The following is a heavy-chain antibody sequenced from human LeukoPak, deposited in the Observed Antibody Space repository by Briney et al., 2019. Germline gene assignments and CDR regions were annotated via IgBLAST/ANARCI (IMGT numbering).Heavy chain of an antibody. CDR3: ARVRAVAGTWRFDP. V-gene: IGHV1-18*01. CDR1: GYTFTSYG. J-gene: IGHJ5*02. D-gene: IGHD6-19*01. CDR2: VSAYNGNT. Sequence: AASVKVSCKASGYTFTSYGISWVRQAPGQGLEWMGWVSAYNGNTNYAQKLQGRVTMTTDTSTGTAYMELRSLRSDDTAVYYCARVRAVAGTWRFDPWGQGTLVTVSS.